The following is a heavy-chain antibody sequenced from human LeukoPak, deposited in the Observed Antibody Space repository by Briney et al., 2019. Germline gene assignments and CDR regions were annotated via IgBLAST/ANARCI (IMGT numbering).Heavy chain of an antibody. CDR3: AKVGQPWSIWDYFDY. CDR2: IKQDGSEK. V-gene: IGHV3-7*03. J-gene: IGHJ4*02. Sequence: PGGSLRLSCVASGFTFSSRDWMTWVRQAPGKGLEWVANIKQDGSEKNYVDSVKGRFTISRDNSKNTLYLQMNSLRAGDTAVYYCAKVGQPWSIWDYFDYWGQGTLVTVSS. D-gene: IGHD3-16*01. CDR1: GFTFSSRDW.